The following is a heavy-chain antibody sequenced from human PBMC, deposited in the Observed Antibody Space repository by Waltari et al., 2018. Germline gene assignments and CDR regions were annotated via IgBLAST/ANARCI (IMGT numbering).Heavy chain of an antibody. CDR2: TWSDGSVE. Sequence: QVQLVESGGGVVQQGKSLTLSRVAHGFAPSTFGMHWFRQTPGRGLEWVALTWSDGSVEYYADSVRGRFTVSRDNSKNILYLDMDSLRVDDTATYYCAKDAFGNTYLDYWGQGTLVTVSS. V-gene: IGHV3-33*03. D-gene: IGHD3-10*01. CDR3: AKDAFGNTYLDY. CDR1: GFAPSTFG. J-gene: IGHJ4*02.